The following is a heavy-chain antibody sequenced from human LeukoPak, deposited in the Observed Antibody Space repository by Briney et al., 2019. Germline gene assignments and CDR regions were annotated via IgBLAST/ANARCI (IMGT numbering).Heavy chain of an antibody. CDR2: IYYSGST. V-gene: IGHV4-39*01. CDR3: ARLHLIDYYDSSARIRAPHYYFDY. J-gene: IGHJ4*02. Sequence: PSETLSLTCTVSGGSISSSSYYWGWIRQPPGKGLEWIGSIYYSGSTYYNPSLKSRVTISVDTSKNQFSLKLSSVTAADTAVYYCARLHLIDYYDSSARIRAPHYYFDYWGQGTLVTVSS. D-gene: IGHD3-22*01. CDR1: GGSISSSSYY.